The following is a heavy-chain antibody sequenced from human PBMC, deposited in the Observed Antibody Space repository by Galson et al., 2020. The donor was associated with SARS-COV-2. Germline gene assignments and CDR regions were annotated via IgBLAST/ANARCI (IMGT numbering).Heavy chain of an antibody. D-gene: IGHD2-8*02. V-gene: IGHV3-9*01. Sequence: SLKISCKGSGFTFDNYAMHWVRQAPGKGLEWVAGISWNSGNMGYADSVRGRFTISRDNAKKSLYLQMNSLRAEDTALYYCAKDIEIESAYWYFGMDVWGQGTTVTVSS. CDR3: AKDIEIESAYWYFGMDV. J-gene: IGHJ6*02. CDR1: GFTFDNYA. CDR2: ISWNSGNM.